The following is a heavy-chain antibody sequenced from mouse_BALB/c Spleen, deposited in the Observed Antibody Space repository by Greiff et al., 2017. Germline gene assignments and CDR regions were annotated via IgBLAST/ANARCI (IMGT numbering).Heavy chain of an antibody. Sequence: VQRVESGPELVKPGASVKISCKASGYTFTDYYINWVKQKPGQGLEWIGWIYPGSGNTKYNEKFKGKATLTVDTSSSTAYMQLSSLTSEDTAVYFCARSMMVTLFAYWGQGTLVTVSA. D-gene: IGHD2-3*01. CDR2: IYPGSGNT. V-gene: IGHV1-84*02. CDR3: ARSMMVTLFAY. CDR1: GYTFTDYY. J-gene: IGHJ3*01.